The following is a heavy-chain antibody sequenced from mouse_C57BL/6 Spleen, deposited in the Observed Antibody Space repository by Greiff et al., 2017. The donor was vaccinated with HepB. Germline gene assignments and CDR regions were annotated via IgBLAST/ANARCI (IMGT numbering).Heavy chain of an antibody. Sequence: QVQLQQPGAELVKPGASVKLSCKASGYTFTSYWMQWVKQRPGQGLEWIGEIDPSDSYTNYNQKFKGKATLTVYTSSSTAYMQLSSLTSEDSAVYYCASQLDLDYWGQGTTLTVSS. J-gene: IGHJ2*01. CDR2: IDPSDSYT. CDR1: GYTFTSYW. D-gene: IGHD4-1*02. V-gene: IGHV1-50*01. CDR3: ASQLDLDY.